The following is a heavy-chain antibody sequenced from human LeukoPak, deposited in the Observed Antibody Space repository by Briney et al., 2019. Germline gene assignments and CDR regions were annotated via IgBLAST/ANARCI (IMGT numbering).Heavy chain of an antibody. CDR1: GFTFSSYW. CDR3: VRDAVTAY. Sequence: SGGSLRLSCAASGFTFSSYWMSWVRQAPGKGLEWLANIKEDGSKKYYVDSVKGRFTISRDNAKNSLFLQMNSLRNEDTAVYYCVRDAVTAYWGQGTLVTVSS. D-gene: IGHD2-21*02. V-gene: IGHV3-7*01. CDR2: IKEDGSKK. J-gene: IGHJ4*02.